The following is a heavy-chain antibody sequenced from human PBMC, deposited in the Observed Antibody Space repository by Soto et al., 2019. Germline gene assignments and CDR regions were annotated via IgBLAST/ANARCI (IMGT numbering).Heavy chain of an antibody. D-gene: IGHD6-13*01. CDR3: CHAAAGINRSAFDI. Sequence: GGSLRLSCAASGFTFSSYAMSWVRQAPGKGLEWVSAISGSGGSTYYADSVKGRFTISRDNSKNTLYLQMNSLRAEDTAVYCCCHAAAGINRSAFDIWGQGTMVTVSS. J-gene: IGHJ3*02. V-gene: IGHV3-23*01. CDR2: ISGSGGST. CDR1: GFTFSSYA.